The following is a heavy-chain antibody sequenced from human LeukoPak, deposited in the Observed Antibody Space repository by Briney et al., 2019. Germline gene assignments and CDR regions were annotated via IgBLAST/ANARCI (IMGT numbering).Heavy chain of an antibody. Sequence: GASVKVSCKASGYTFTGYYMHWVRQAPGQGLEWMGWINPNSGGTNYAQKFQGRVTMTRDTSISTAYMELSRLRSDDTAVYYCARDPILYYDSSGYLGGYYFDYWGQGTLVTVSS. D-gene: IGHD3-22*01. CDR2: INPNSGGT. V-gene: IGHV1-2*02. J-gene: IGHJ4*02. CDR1: GYTFTGYY. CDR3: ARDPILYYDSSGYLGGYYFDY.